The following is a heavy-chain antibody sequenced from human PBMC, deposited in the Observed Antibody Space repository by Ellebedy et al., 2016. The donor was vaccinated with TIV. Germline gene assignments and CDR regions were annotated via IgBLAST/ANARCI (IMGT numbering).Heavy chain of an antibody. D-gene: IGHD3-22*01. CDR3: ARGRVTTYYYDSSGYYNFYYYGMDV. J-gene: IGHJ6*02. CDR1: GGSISSYY. V-gene: IGHV4-59*12. Sequence: SETLSLTXTVSGGSISSYYWSWIRQPPGKGLEWIGYIYYSGSTNYNPSLKSRVTISVDTSKNQFSLKLSSVTAADTAVYYCARGRVTTYYYDSSGYYNFYYYGMDVWGQGTTVTVSS. CDR2: IYYSGST.